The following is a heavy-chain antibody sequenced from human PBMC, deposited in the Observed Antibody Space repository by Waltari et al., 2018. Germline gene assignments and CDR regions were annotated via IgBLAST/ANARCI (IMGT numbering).Heavy chain of an antibody. Sequence: QVQLVESGGGVVQPGRSLRLSCAASGFTFSSYGMHWVRQAPGKGLEWVAVIWYDGSNKYYADSVKGRFTISRDNSKNTLYLQMNSLRAEDTAVYYCAKGSALAQGDAFDIWGQGTMVTVSS. J-gene: IGHJ3*02. V-gene: IGHV3-30*18. CDR2: IWYDGSNK. CDR3: AKGSALAQGDAFDI. CDR1: GFTFSSYG.